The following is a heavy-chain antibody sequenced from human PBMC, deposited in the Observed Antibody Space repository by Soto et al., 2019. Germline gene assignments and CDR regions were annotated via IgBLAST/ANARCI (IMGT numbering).Heavy chain of an antibody. CDR2: ISYDGSNR. Sequence: QVQLVESGGGVVQPGRSLRLSCAASGFTFSSYGMHWVRQAPGKGLEWVAVISYDGSNRYYADSVKGRFTISRDNSKNTADLQMNSLRAEDTAVYYCAQDLRWLVFYFDDWGHGTLVTVSS. J-gene: IGHJ4*01. D-gene: IGHD5-12*01. V-gene: IGHV3-30*18. CDR3: AQDLRWLVFYFDD. CDR1: GFTFSSYG.